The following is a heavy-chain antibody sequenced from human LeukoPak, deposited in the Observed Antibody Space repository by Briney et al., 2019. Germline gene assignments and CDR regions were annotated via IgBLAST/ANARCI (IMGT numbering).Heavy chain of an antibody. Sequence: GESLKISCQTSGYIFTDYWISWVRQVPGKGLEWMGRVDPSRSHINYSPSFQGHISISYEKSISTVYLQWGSLEASDTAMYYCARHDSYCGGDCYLDSWGQGTLVTVSS. CDR2: VDPSRSHI. CDR3: ARHDSYCGGDCYLDS. CDR1: GYIFTDYW. D-gene: IGHD2-21*02. V-gene: IGHV5-10-1*01. J-gene: IGHJ4*02.